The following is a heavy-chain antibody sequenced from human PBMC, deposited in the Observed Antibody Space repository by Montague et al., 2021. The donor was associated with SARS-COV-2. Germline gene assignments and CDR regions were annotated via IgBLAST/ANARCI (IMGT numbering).Heavy chain of an antibody. Sequence: SETLSLTCAVYGGSFSGYYWSWIRQPPGKGLEWIGEINDSGSTYYNPSLKSRVTLSVDTSKKQFSLKLSSLTAADTAVYYCARVAGGYYHDSSAYFDYWGQGSLVTVSS. V-gene: IGHV4-34*01. CDR3: ARVAGGYYHDSSAYFDY. CDR1: GGSFSGYY. J-gene: IGHJ4*02. D-gene: IGHD3-22*01. CDR2: INDSGST.